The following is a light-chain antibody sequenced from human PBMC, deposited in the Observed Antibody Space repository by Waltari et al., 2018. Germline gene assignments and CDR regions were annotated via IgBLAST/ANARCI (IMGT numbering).Light chain of an antibody. CDR3: CSYAGSYSWV. CDR2: DVS. V-gene: IGLV2-11*01. J-gene: IGLJ3*02. Sequence: HSALTQPRSVSGSPGQSVTISCTGTSNDVGGYNYVSWYQQHPGKVPKLIIYDVSNRPSGVPTRFSGFKSGNTASLTISGLQAEDEADYYCCSYAGSYSWVFGGGAKLTVL. CDR1: SNDVGGYNY.